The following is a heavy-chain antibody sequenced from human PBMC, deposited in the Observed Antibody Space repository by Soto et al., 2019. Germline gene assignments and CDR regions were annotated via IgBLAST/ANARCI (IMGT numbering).Heavy chain of an antibody. Sequence: ASVKVSCNAAGYTFSGYYIHWLRQAPGQGLEGMGWINPNSGGTNYAQKFQGRVTVTRDTPTSTAYMELSRLTSDDTAVYYCARSLTEGYCTITGCYTRPLYGMDVWGQGTTVTVSS. V-gene: IGHV1-2*02. J-gene: IGHJ6*02. CDR1: GYTFSGYY. D-gene: IGHD2-2*02. CDR2: INPNSGGT. CDR3: ARSLTEGYCTITGCYTRPLYGMDV.